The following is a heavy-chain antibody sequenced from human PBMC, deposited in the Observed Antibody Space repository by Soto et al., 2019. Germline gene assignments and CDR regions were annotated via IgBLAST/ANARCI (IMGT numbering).Heavy chain of an antibody. D-gene: IGHD2-15*01. J-gene: IGHJ3*02. CDR3: AAEGQLVAAWGAFDI. CDR2: IVVGSGNT. CDR1: GFTFTSSA. V-gene: IGHV1-58*01. Sequence: GASVKVSCKASGFTFTSSAVQWVRQARGQRLEWIGWIVVGSGNTNYAQKFQERVTITRDMSTSTAYMELSSLRSEDTAVYYCAAEGQLVAAWGAFDIWGQGTMVTVS.